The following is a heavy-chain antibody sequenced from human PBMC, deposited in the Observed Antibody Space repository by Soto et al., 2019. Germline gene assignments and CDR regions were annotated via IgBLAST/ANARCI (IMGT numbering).Heavy chain of an antibody. D-gene: IGHD3-10*01. CDR1: GFTFSSYG. V-gene: IGHV3-30*18. CDR2: ISYDGSNK. Sequence: PGGSLRLSCAASGFTFSSYGMHWVRQAPGKGLEWVAVISYDGSNKYYADSVKGRFTISRDKSKNTLYLQMNSLRAEDTAIYYCAKDRHYGSGTYSDSYLDYWGQGTLVTVTS. CDR3: AKDRHYGSGTYSDSYLDY. J-gene: IGHJ4*02.